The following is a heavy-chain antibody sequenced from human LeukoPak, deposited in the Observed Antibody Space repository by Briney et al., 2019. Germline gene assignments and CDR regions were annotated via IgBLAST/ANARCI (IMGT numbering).Heavy chain of an antibody. Sequence: ASVKVSCKASGYSFTGYFIHWVRQAPGQGLEWMGCIDPNSGDTKYAQKFQSRVSMPRDTSTSTAYMELSRLRSDDSAVYFCARSGSTGYSLDYWGQGTLVTVSS. J-gene: IGHJ4*02. CDR2: IDPNSGDT. CDR1: GYSFTGYF. CDR3: ARSGSTGYSLDY. V-gene: IGHV1-2*02. D-gene: IGHD3-22*01.